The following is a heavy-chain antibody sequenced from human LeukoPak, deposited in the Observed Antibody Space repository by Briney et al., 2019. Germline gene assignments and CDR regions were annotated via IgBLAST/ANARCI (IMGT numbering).Heavy chain of an antibody. V-gene: IGHV3-74*01. D-gene: IGHD4-17*01. Sequence: GGSLRLSCAASGFTFSSYWMHWVRQAPGKGLVWVSRISSDGSSTTYAGSVKGRFTISRDNAKNTLYLQMNSLRAEDTAVYYCARAGVGLRSPFDYWGQGTLVTVSS. CDR1: GFTFSSYW. CDR3: ARAGVGLRSPFDY. CDR2: ISSDGSST. J-gene: IGHJ4*02.